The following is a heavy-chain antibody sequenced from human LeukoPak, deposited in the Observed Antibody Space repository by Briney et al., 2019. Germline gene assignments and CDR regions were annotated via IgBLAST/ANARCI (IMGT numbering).Heavy chain of an antibody. CDR3: ASSSGWRDAFDI. V-gene: IGHV1-2*02. J-gene: IGHJ3*02. D-gene: IGHD6-19*01. Sequence: VASVKVSCKASGYTFTGYYMHWVRQAPGHGLEWMGWINPNSGGTNYAQKFQGRVTMTRDTSISTAYMELSRLRSDDTAVYYCASSSGWRDAFDIWGQGTMVTVSS. CDR2: INPNSGGT. CDR1: GYTFTGYY.